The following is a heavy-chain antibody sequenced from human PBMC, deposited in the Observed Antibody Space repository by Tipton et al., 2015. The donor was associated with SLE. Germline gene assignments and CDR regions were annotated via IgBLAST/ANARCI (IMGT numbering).Heavy chain of an antibody. D-gene: IGHD6-19*01. CDR1: GGSMSSYY. CDR3: ARVRKSSGWTFDY. Sequence: TLSLTCIVSGGSMSSYYWSWLRRPPGKGLEWVGHIFYSGSTNYNPSLKSLVTISIDRSKNQFSLKLSSVTAADTAVYYCARVRKSSGWTFDYWGQGTLVTVSS. CDR2: IFYSGST. V-gene: IGHV4-59*01. J-gene: IGHJ4*02.